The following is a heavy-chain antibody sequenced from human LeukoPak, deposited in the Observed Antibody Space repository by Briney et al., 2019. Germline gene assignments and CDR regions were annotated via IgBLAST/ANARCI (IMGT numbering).Heavy chain of an antibody. J-gene: IGHJ4*02. CDR1: GYTFTSYG. V-gene: IGHV1-18*01. CDR3: ARDYRGPDDNSDYLSPAVLDY. D-gene: IGHD4-11*01. CDR2: ISARSGNT. Sequence: ASVKVSCKASGYTFTSYGFSWVRQAPGAGLERMGWISARSGNTRYTQTFQDRVTMTTDTSTTTAYMELRSLRSDDTAVYYCARDYRGPDDNSDYLSPAVLDYWGQGTLVTVSS.